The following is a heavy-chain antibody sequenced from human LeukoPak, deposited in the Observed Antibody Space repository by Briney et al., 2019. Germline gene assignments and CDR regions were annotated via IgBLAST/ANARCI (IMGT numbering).Heavy chain of an antibody. Sequence: GGSLRLSCAASGFTFTNAWMGWVCQAPGKGLEWVGRIKSKTDGGTIDYAAPVKGRFIISRDDSKNTLYLQMNSLKTEDTAVYYCTTGLSDTPMVTYGYFDLWGRGTLVTVSS. CDR2: IKSKTDGGTI. CDR3: TTGLSDTPMVTYGYFDL. D-gene: IGHD5-18*01. V-gene: IGHV3-15*01. CDR1: GFTFTNAW. J-gene: IGHJ2*01.